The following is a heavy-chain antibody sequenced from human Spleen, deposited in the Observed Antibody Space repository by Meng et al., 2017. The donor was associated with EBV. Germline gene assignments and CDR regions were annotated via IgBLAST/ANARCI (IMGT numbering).Heavy chain of an antibody. CDR1: GYNFPKYG. CDR2: ISASAYGGGT. CDR3: ARTNALDS. J-gene: IGHJ4*02. V-gene: IGHV1-18*01. Sequence: QVQLVQSRPGGKKPGASVKVSCEASGYNFPKYGIIWVRQAPGQGLEWMGSISASAYGGGTKYAQKFQGRVTMTADTSTATAYMELRSLTYDDTAVYYCARTNALDSWGQGTLVTVSS.